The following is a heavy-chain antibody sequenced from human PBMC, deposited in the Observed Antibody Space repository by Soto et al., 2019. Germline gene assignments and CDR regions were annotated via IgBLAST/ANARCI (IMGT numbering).Heavy chain of an antibody. CDR3: ARARWYDAFNV. D-gene: IGHD2-15*01. CDR2: VYHGGNT. V-gene: IGHV4-38-2*01. CDR1: GVSISSGNY. Sequence: SETLSLICAFSGVSISSGNYWGWILKHPGKGLEWIGSVYHGGNTYYNPSLKSRVSISIDLSKNQFSLKLTSVTAADTAAYYCARARWYDAFNVWGQGTVVTVSS. J-gene: IGHJ3*01.